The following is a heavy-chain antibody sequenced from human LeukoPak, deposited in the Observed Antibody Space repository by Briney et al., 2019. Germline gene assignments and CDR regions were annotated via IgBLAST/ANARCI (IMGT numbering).Heavy chain of an antibody. Sequence: GGSLRLSCAASGFTLSSYWMHWVRQAPGKGLEWVSSISSSSCYIYYADSVKGRFTISRDNAKNSLYLQMNSLRAEDTAVYYCARDLTVTTFYGMDVWGQGTTVTVSS. CDR1: GFTLSSYW. CDR2: ISSSSCYI. V-gene: IGHV3-21*01. CDR3: ARDLTVTTFYGMDV. D-gene: IGHD4-17*01. J-gene: IGHJ6*02.